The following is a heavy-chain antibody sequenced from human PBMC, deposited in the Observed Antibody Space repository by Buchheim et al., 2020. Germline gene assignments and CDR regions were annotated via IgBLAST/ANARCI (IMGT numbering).Heavy chain of an antibody. CDR2: IRRAGG. CDR3: VRDLSWSFDC. V-gene: IGHV3-48*04. CDR1: GLTFGEES. J-gene: IGHJ4*02. Sequence: EVHLAESGGGLIQPGGSLRLSCSASGLTFGEESMNWVRQAPGKGLAWISRIRRAGGLYADSVKGRFTIPRDNAKRSLYLQLHSLRIEDTAVYFCVRDLSWSFDCWGQG. D-gene: IGHD3-3*01.